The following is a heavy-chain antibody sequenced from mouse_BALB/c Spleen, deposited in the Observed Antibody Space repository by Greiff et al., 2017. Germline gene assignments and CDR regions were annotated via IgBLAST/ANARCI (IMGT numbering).Heavy chain of an antibody. Sequence: QVQLQQPGAELVKPGASVKLSCKASGYTFTSYWMHWVKQRPGQGLEWIGEIDPSDSYTNYNQKFKGKATLTVDKSSSTAYMQLSSLTSEDSAVYYCALGGYGNGYYWGQGTTLTVSS. V-gene: IGHV1-69*02. CDR2: IDPSDSYT. D-gene: IGHD2-1*01. CDR1: GYTFTSYW. J-gene: IGHJ2*01. CDR3: ALGGYGNGYY.